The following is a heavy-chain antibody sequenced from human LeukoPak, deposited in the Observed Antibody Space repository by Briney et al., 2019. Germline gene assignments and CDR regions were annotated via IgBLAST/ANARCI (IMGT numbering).Heavy chain of an antibody. D-gene: IGHD3-22*01. J-gene: IGHJ4*02. CDR1: GXSISNYY. CDR2: INYSGST. V-gene: IGHV4-59*01. CDR3: AAYDSSGYYYYY. Sequence: KPSETLSLTCTVSGXSISNYYWSWIRQPPGKGLEWIVYINYSGSTNYNPSLKSRVTISLDTSKNQFSLKLSSVTAADTAVYYCAAYDSSGYYYYYWGQGTLVTVSS.